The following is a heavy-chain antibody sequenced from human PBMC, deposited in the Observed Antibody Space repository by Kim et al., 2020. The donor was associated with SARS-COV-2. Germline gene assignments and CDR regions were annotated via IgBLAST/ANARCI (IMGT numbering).Heavy chain of an antibody. J-gene: IGHJ4*02. D-gene: IGHD3-10*01. CDR3: VKAELLWFGGDYFDY. Sequence: GSVKGRFTTARDNSKNTLYLQMSSLRAEDTAVYYCVKAELLWFGGDYFDYWGQGTLVTVSS. V-gene: IGHV3-64D*09.